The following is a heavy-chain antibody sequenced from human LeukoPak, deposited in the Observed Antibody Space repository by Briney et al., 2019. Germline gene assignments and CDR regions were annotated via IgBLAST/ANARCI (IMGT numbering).Heavy chain of an antibody. CDR3: AAAGYDSSGYRSD. V-gene: IGHV1-58*02. D-gene: IGHD3-22*01. CDR2: IVVGSGNT. J-gene: IGHJ4*02. Sequence: GTSVKVSCKASGFTFTSSAMQWVRQARGQRLEWIGWIVVGSGNTNYAKKFQERVTITRDMSTSTAYMELSSLRSEDTAVYYCAAAGYDSSGYRSDWGQGTLVTVSS. CDR1: GFTFTSSA.